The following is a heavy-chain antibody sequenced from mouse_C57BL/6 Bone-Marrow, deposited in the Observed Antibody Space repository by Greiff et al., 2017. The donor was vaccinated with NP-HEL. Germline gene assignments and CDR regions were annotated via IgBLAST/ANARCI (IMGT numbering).Heavy chain of an antibody. CDR1: GYAFSSSW. J-gene: IGHJ4*01. CDR2: IYPGDGDT. Sequence: VQLQQSGPELVKPGASVKISCKASGYAFSSSWMNWVKQRPGKGLEWIGRIYPGDGDTNYNGTFKGKATLTADKSSSTAYMQLSGLTSEDYAVYFCAKTEAYYDPYYALDYWGQGTSVTVSS. CDR3: AKTEAYYDPYYALDY. D-gene: IGHD2-4*01. V-gene: IGHV1-82*01.